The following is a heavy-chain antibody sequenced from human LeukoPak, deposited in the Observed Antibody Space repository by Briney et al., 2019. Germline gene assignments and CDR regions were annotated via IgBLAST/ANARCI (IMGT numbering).Heavy chain of an antibody. V-gene: IGHV3-53*01. CDR2: IYSGGST. D-gene: IGHD3-16*01. Sequence: GGSLRLSCAASGFTVSSNYMSWVRQAPGKGLEWVSVIYSGGSTYYADSVKGRFTISRDNSKNTLYLQMDSLRVEDTAVHYCAKVTGGDMITYGGVDYWGQGTLVTVSS. CDR3: AKVTGGDMITYGGVDY. J-gene: IGHJ4*02. CDR1: GFTVSSNY.